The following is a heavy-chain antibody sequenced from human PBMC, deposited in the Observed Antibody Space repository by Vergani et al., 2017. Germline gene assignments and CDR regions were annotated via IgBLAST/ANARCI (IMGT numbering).Heavy chain of an antibody. Sequence: QVQLVQSGAEVKKPGSSVKVSCKASGGTFSSYAISWVRKAPGQGLEWMGGIIPMVGTANYAQKFQGRVTITADKSTSTAYMELSSLRSEDTAVYYCARDFDSSGYNAFDIWGQGTMVTVSS. CDR3: ARDFDSSGYNAFDI. D-gene: IGHD3-22*01. CDR2: IIPMVGTA. CDR1: GGTFSSYA. V-gene: IGHV1-69*06. J-gene: IGHJ3*02.